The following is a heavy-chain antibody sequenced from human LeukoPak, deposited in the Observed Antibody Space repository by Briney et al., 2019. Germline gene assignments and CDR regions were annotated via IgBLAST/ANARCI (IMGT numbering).Heavy chain of an antibody. CDR1: GGSFSGYY. D-gene: IGHD2-21*02. Sequence: PSETLSLTCAVYGGSFSGYYWSWIRQPPGKGLEWIGEINHSGSTNYNPSLKSRVTISVDTSKNQFSLKLSSVTTADTAVYYCARGLIGVVVTSRKYFDLWGRGTLVTVSS. CDR2: INHSGST. V-gene: IGHV4-34*01. J-gene: IGHJ2*01. CDR3: ARGLIGVVVTSRKYFDL.